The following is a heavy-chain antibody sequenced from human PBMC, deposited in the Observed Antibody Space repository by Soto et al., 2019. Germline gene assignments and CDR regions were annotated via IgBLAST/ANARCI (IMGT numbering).Heavy chain of an antibody. J-gene: IGHJ4*02. V-gene: IGHV3-33*01. CDR2: IWYDGSNK. CDR1: GFTFSSYG. D-gene: IGHD5-12*01. Sequence: QVQLVESGGGVVQPGRSLRLSCAASGFTFSSYGMHWVRQAPGKGLEWVAVIWYDGSNKYYADSVKGRFTISRDNSKNTLYLQMNSLRAEDTAVYYCSRELLRGYDGREIWGQGTLVTVSS. CDR3: SRELLRGYDGREI.